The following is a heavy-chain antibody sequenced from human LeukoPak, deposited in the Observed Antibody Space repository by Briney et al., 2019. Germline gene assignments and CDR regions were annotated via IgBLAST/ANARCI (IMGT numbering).Heavy chain of an antibody. D-gene: IGHD5-18*01. Sequence: SGTLSLTCAVSSGSIFSSNWWSWVRQPPGKGLEWIGQIFHSGSTSYSPSLKSRVTISVDKSKNQFSLKLTSVTAADTAIYYCAKGAGGFSYYNWFDPWGQGTLVTVSS. J-gene: IGHJ5*02. CDR3: AKGAGGFSYYNWFDP. V-gene: IGHV4-4*02. CDR2: IFHSGST. CDR1: SGSIFSSNW.